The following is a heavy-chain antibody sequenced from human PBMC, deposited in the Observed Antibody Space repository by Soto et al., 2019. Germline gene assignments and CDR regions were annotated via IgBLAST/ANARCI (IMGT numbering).Heavy chain of an antibody. V-gene: IGHV3-7*05. D-gene: IGHD6-13*01. CDR3: ARDGSSSWYSYYYNGMDV. J-gene: IGHJ6*02. CDR1: GFTFSSYW. Sequence: EVQLVESGGGLVQPGGSLRLSCAASGFTFSSYWMSWVRQAPGKGLEWVANINQDGSEKFYVDSVKGRFTISRDNAKKSLYLQMNTLRVEDTAVYYCARDGSSSWYSYYYNGMDVLGQGTTVTVSS. CDR2: INQDGSEK.